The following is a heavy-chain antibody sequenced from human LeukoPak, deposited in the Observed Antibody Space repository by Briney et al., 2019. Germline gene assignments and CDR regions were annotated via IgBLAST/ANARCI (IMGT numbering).Heavy chain of an antibody. CDR2: IYHNGDT. D-gene: IGHD2-2*02. Sequence: SQTLSLTCIVSGGSIISGDYYWSWIRQPPGKGLEWIGYIYHNGDTYYNPSLKSRVFISVDTSKNQFSLKLSSVTAADTAVYYSARGGVVPAAISRAFDIWGQGSVVTVSS. J-gene: IGHJ3*02. CDR1: GGSIISGDYY. CDR3: ARGGVVPAAISRAFDI. V-gene: IGHV4-30-4*08.